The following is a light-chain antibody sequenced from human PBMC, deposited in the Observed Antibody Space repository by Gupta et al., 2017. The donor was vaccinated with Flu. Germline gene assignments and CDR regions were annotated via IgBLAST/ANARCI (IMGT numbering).Light chain of an antibody. CDR2: IDN. V-gene: IGLV1-44*01. CDR3: AAWDDSKNGLV. Sequence: RLTISCSGSSSNIGSNTLNWYQQRPAPAPNLLMFIDNRRPSGVPARFSVSKSGTSAAVAIIGLQAEDEADYYCAAWDDSKNGLVFGGGTRLTVL. CDR1: SSNIGSNT. J-gene: IGLJ3*02.